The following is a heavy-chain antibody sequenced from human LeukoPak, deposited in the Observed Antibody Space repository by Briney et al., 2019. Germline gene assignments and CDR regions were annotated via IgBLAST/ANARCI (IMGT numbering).Heavy chain of an antibody. Sequence: SETLSLTCTVSGGSIGSGDYYWSWIRQPPGKGLEGIGYIYYSGSTYYNPSLKSRITISLTTSTSQFSLKLSSVTAADTAVYYCARGLFGYCSSTSCYRWFDPWGQGTLVTVSS. CDR3: ARGLFGYCSSTSCYRWFDP. CDR2: IYYSGST. J-gene: IGHJ5*02. CDR1: GGSIGSGDYY. V-gene: IGHV4-30-4*08. D-gene: IGHD2-2*03.